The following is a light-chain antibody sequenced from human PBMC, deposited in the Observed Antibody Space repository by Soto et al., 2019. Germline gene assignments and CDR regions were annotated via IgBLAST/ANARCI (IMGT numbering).Light chain of an antibody. J-gene: IGLJ3*02. CDR1: NIGTKS. CDR2: DDS. V-gene: IGLV3-21*02. Sequence: SYELTQPPSLSVAPGQTARFTCGGDNIGTKSVHWYQQRPSQAPVLVVYDDSDRPSGIPDRFSGSNSEKTATLTISRVVAGDEADYLCQVWDTTSNHWVFGGGTQLTVL. CDR3: QVWDTTSNHWV.